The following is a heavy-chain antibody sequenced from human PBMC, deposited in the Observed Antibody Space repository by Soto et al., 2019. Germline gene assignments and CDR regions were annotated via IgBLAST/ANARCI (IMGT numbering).Heavy chain of an antibody. D-gene: IGHD3-22*01. CDR3: ARDPYDYVDTSGYYRH. CDR1: GFTFSTYK. V-gene: IGHV3-48*02. J-gene: IGHJ4*02. Sequence: EVQLVESGGGLVQPGGSLRLSCAASGFTFSTYKMNWVRQAPGKGLEWVSYISSSSSTIYYADSVKGRSTITRDNAKNSLYLQMNSLRDEDTAVYYCARDPYDYVDTSGYYRHWGQGTLVTVSS. CDR2: ISSSSSTI.